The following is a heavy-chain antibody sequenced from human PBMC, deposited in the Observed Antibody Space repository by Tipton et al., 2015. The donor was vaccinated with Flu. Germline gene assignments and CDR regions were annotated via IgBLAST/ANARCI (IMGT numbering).Heavy chain of an antibody. Sequence: TLSLTCSVSGYSISRGQYWGWARQPPGKGLEWVGSMYHSGSPYYNPSLKGRVSISVDTSKNQFSLEMRSVTAADMAVYYCARRDFSNYVSDPKNWFDRWGQGILVTVSS. CDR2: MYHSGSP. J-gene: IGHJ5*02. CDR1: GYSISRGQY. D-gene: IGHD4-11*01. CDR3: ARRDFSNYVSDPKNWFDR. V-gene: IGHV4-38-2*01.